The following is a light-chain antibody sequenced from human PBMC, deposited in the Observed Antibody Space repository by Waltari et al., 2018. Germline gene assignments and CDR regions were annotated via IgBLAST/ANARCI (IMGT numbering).Light chain of an antibody. CDR2: RND. V-gene: IGLV1-47*01. CDR3: AVWDDSVSGWV. CDR1: GSHVGRHY. J-gene: IGLJ3*02. Sequence: QSVVTQPPSASETPGQRVPIPCSGSGSHVGRHYVTWYQQVPGTAPKVVIYRNDRRPSGVPDRFSGSKSGTSASLAISGLRSEDEADYYCAVWDDSVSGWVFGGGTKLTVL.